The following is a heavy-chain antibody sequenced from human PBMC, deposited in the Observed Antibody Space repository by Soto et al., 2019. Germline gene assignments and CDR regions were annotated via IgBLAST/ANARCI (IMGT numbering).Heavy chain of an antibody. Sequence: GGSLRLSCAASGLNFSSYAMHWVGRAPGKGLEWVAVISYDGSNKYYADSVKGRFTITRDNSKNTLYLKMNSLRAEDAAVYYCGGGGESGYDLGDAFDYWGQGTLVTVSS. J-gene: IGHJ4*02. CDR1: GLNFSSYA. CDR2: ISYDGSNK. D-gene: IGHD5-12*01. V-gene: IGHV3-30-3*01. CDR3: GGGGESGYDLGDAFDY.